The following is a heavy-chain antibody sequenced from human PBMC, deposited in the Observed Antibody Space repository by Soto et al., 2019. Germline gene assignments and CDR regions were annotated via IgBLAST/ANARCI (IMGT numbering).Heavy chain of an antibody. Sequence: SVKVSCKASGGTFSSYAISWVRQAPGQGLEWMGGIIPIFGTANYAQKFQGRVTITADKSTSTAYMELSSLRSEDTAVYYCALIRLYWYDSSGYYPHDAFDIWGQGTMVTV. CDR2: IIPIFGTA. V-gene: IGHV1-69*06. D-gene: IGHD3-22*01. CDR3: ALIRLYWYDSSGYYPHDAFDI. CDR1: GGTFSSYA. J-gene: IGHJ3*02.